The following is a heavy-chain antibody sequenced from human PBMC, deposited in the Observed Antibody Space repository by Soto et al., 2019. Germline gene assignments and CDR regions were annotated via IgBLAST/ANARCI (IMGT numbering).Heavy chain of an antibody. D-gene: IGHD2-2*02. CDR3: ARGVKPAAIGSCFDP. V-gene: IGHV1-69*13. CDR1: GGTFSSYA. CDR2: IIPIFGTA. Sequence: GASVKVSCKASGGTFSSYAISWVRQAPGQGLEWMGGIIPIFGTANYAQKFQGRVTITADESTSTAYMELSSLRSEDTAVYYCARGVKPAAIGSCFDPWGQGTLVTVSS. J-gene: IGHJ5*02.